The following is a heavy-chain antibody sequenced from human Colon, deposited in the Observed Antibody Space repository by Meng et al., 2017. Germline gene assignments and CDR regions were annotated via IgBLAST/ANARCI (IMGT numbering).Heavy chain of an antibody. V-gene: IGHV6-1*01. D-gene: IGHD3-10*01. CDR1: GDSVSSNRAL. CDR2: TYYRSEWQN. CDR3: TTWYGEY. Sequence: QVHVQQSGPGLVKPSHALPPTFAIPGDSVSSNRALWHWVRQSPSRGLEWLGQTYYRSEWQNHYGVSVKSRITINADTSRNHFSLHLNSVTPEDTAVYYCTTWYGEYWGQGTLVTVSS. J-gene: IGHJ4*02.